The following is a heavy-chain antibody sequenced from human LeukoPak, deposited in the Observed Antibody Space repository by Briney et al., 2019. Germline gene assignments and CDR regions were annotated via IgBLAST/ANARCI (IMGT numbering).Heavy chain of an antibody. CDR1: GYSISSGHY. CDR3: ARAGTNLGDYDY. Sequence: PSETLSLTCTVSGYSISSGHYWAWIRPSPEKGLEWIANMFHSGSTYYNPSLKSRVTTSADTSKNEFSLKLSSVTAADTAVYYCARAGTNLGDYDYWGQGTLVTVSS. D-gene: IGHD4-17*01. V-gene: IGHV4-38-2*02. J-gene: IGHJ4*02. CDR2: MFHSGST.